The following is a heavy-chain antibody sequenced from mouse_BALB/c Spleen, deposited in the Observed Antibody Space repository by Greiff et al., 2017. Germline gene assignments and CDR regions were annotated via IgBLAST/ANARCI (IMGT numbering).Heavy chain of an antibody. CDR1: GFTFSSYG. Sequence: EVKLVESGGGLVQPGGSLKLSCAASGFTFSSYGMSWVRQTPDKRLELVATINSNGGSTYYPDSVKGRFTISRDNAKNTLYLQMSSLKSEDTAMYYCARDGEVRRNWYFDVWGAGTTVTVSS. V-gene: IGHV5-6-3*01. D-gene: IGHD2-14*01. J-gene: IGHJ1*01. CDR2: INSNGGST. CDR3: ARDGEVRRNWYFDV.